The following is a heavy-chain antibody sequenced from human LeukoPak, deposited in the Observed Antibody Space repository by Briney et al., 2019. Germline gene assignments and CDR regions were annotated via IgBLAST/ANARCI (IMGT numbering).Heavy chain of an antibody. V-gene: IGHV4-39*07. CDR3: ARRWKVRGVTCFDY. Sequence: PSETLSLTCTVSGGSISSSSYYWGWIRQPPGKGLEWIGEINHSGSTNYNPSLKSRVTISVDTSKNQFSLKLSSVTAADTAVYYCARRWKVRGVTCFDYWGQGTLVTVSS. D-gene: IGHD3-10*01. CDR1: GGSISSSSYY. CDR2: INHSGST. J-gene: IGHJ4*02.